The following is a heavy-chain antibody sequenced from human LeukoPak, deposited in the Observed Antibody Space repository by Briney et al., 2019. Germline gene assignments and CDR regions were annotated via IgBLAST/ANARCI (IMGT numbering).Heavy chain of an antibody. J-gene: IGHJ5*02. V-gene: IGHV1-18*01. CDR2: ISAYNGNT. CDR1: GYTFTSYG. Sequence: ASVKVSCKASGYTFTSYGISWVRQAPGQGLEWMGWISAYNGNTNYAQKLQGRVTMTTDTSTSTAYMEPRSLRSDDTAVYYCAAHYDILTGYRNWFDPWGQGTLVTVSS. D-gene: IGHD3-9*01. CDR3: AAHYDILTGYRNWFDP.